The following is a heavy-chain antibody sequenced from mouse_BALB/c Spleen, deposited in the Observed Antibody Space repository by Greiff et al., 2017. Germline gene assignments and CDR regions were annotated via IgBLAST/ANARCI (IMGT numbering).Heavy chain of an antibody. J-gene: IGHJ3*01. V-gene: IGHV1-54*01. Sequence: QVQLQQSGAELVRPGTSVKVSCKASGYAFTNYLIEWGKQRPGQGLEWIGVINPGSGGTNYNEKFKGKATLTADKSSSTAYMQLSSLTSDDSAVYFCARYGSSPFAYWGQGTLVTVSA. D-gene: IGHD1-1*01. CDR1: GYAFTNYL. CDR2: INPGSGGT. CDR3: ARYGSSPFAY.